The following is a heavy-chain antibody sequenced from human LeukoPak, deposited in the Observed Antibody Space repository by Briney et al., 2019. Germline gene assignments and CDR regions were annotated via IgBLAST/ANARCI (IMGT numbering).Heavy chain of an antibody. D-gene: IGHD4-23*01. CDR2: IYYSGST. J-gene: IGHJ3*02. V-gene: IGHV4-39*02. CDR1: GGSISSSSYY. Sequence: PSETLSLTCTVSGGSISSSSYYWGWIRQPPGKGLEWIGSIYYSGSTYYNPSLKSRVTISVDTSKNQFSLQLNSVTPEDTAVYYCARDHYGGNSGTDAFDIWGQGTMVTVSS. CDR3: ARDHYGGNSGTDAFDI.